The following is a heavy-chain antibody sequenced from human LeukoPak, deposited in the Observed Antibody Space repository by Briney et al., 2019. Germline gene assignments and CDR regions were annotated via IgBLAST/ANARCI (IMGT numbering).Heavy chain of an antibody. D-gene: IGHD3-3*01. J-gene: IGHJ6*02. CDR1: GFTFSSYW. V-gene: IGHV3-48*03. CDR3: ARFRVGFWSSIHYGMDV. Sequence: QPGGSLRLSCAASGFTFSSYWMSWVRQAPGKGLEWVSYISSSGSTIYYADSVKGRFTISRDNAKNSLYLQMNSLRAEDTAVYYCARFRVGFWSSIHYGMDVWGQGTTVTVSS. CDR2: ISSSGSTI.